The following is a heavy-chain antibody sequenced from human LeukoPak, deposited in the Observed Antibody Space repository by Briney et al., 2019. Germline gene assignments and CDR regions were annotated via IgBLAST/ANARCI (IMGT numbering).Heavy chain of an antibody. CDR3: ARGEDYYDSSGYYPNWFDP. V-gene: IGHV4-59*01. Sequence: PSVTLSLTCTVSGGSISSYYWSWIRQPPGEGLEWIGYIYYSGSTNYNPSLKSRVTISVDTSKNQFSLKLSSVTAADTAVYYCARGEDYYDSSGYYPNWFDPWGQGTLVTVSS. CDR1: GGSISSYY. J-gene: IGHJ5*02. CDR2: IYYSGST. D-gene: IGHD3-22*01.